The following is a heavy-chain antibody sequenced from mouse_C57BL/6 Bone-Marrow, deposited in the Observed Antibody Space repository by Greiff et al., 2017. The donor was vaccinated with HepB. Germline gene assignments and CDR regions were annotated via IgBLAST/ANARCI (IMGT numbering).Heavy chain of an antibody. CDR3: ARGPNWDY. CDR2: ISNGGGST. Sequence: EVQLQESGGGLVQPGGSLKLSCAASGFTFSDYYMYWVRQTPEKRLEWVAYISNGGGSTYYPDTVKGRFTISRDNAKNTLYLQMSRLKSEDTAMYYCARGPNWDYWGQGTTLTVSS. J-gene: IGHJ2*01. CDR1: GFTFSDYY. D-gene: IGHD4-1*01. V-gene: IGHV5-12*01.